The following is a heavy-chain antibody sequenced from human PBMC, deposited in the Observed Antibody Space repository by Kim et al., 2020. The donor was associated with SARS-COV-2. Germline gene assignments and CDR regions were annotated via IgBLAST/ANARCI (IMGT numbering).Heavy chain of an antibody. J-gene: IGHJ3*01. Sequence: SETLSLTCIASDDSISGTGYYWSWIRQRPGQGLEWIGNIAYTDDTYSNPSLSSRVTISVDRVKRTIYLELSSLTAADTATYYCARGRGYDYEADPLDVWGPGRMVTVSS. V-gene: IGHV4-31*03. CDR1: DDSISGTGYY. D-gene: IGHD5-12*01. CDR2: IAYTDDT. CDR3: ARGRGYDYEADPLDV.